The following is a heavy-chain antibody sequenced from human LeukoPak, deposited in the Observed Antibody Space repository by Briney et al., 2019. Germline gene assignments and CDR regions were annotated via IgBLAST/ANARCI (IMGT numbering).Heavy chain of an antibody. Sequence: GGSLRLSCVASGFTFSSYEMNWVRQAPGEGLEWVSYISPSGSDTKYADSVKGRFSISRDNAMSSVYLQMNNLRAEDTAVYYCARDEVGATTEFDSWGQGTLVTVSS. CDR2: ISPSGSDT. CDR3: ARDEVGATTEFDS. D-gene: IGHD1-26*01. V-gene: IGHV3-48*03. J-gene: IGHJ4*02. CDR1: GFTFSSYE.